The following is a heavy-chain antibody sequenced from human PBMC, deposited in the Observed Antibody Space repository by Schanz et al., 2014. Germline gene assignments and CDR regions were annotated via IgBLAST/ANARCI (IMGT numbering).Heavy chain of an antibody. Sequence: QVQLVESGGDVVQPGRSLRLSCAASGFTFSSYGMHWVRQAPGKGLEWVAVIWYDGSHKDYADSVKGRFTISRDNSKNTLYLQMNSLRAEDTAVYYCPTETLDYWGQGTLVTVSS. CDR2: IWYDGSHK. V-gene: IGHV3-33*01. CDR3: PTETLDY. J-gene: IGHJ4*02. CDR1: GFTFSSYG.